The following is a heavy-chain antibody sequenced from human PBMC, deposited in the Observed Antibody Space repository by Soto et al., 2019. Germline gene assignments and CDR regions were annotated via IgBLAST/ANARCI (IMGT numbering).Heavy chain of an antibody. V-gene: IGHV3-15*07. Sequence: EVQLVESGGGLVKPGGSLRLSCAASGFTFSNAWMNRVRQAPGKGLEWVGRIKSKTDGGTTDYAAPVKGRFTISRDDSKNTLYLLMNSLKTEDTAVYYCTTDTYDSCGYDLDYWGQGTLVTVSS. D-gene: IGHD3-22*01. CDR1: GFTFSNAW. J-gene: IGHJ4*02. CDR3: TTDTYDSCGYDLDY. CDR2: IKSKTDGGTT.